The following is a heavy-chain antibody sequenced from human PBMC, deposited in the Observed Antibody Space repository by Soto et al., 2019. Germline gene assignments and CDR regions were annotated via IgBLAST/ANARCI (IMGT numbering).Heavy chain of an antibody. CDR3: AAYQGYYGPYYYYGMDV. CDR2: IVVGSGNT. Sequence: QMQLVQSGPEVKKPGTSVKVSCKASGFTFTSSAVQWVRQARGQGLEWIGWIVVGSGNTNYAQKFQERVTITRDMSPSTAYMELSSLRSEDTAVYYCAAYQGYYGPYYYYGMDVLGQGTTVTVSS. D-gene: IGHD3-10*01. CDR1: GFTFTSSA. V-gene: IGHV1-58*01. J-gene: IGHJ6*02.